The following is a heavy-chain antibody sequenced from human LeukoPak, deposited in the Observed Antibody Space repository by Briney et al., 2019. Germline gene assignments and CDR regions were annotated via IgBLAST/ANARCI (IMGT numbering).Heavy chain of an antibody. V-gene: IGHV3-30*14. J-gene: IGHJ3*02. CDR2: ISYDGSNK. CDR3: ASGEVGYAFDI. Sequence: GGSLRLSCAASGFTFSSYAMHWVRQAPGKGLEWVAVISYDGSNKYYADSVKGRFTISRDNSKNTLYLQMGSLRAEDMAVYYCASGEVGYAFDIWGQGTMVTVSS. D-gene: IGHD2-21*01. CDR1: GFTFSSYA.